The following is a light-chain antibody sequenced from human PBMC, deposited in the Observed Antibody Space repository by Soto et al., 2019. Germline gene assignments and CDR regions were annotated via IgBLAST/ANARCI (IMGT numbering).Light chain of an antibody. V-gene: IGLV2-11*01. CDR1: SSDVGGYNY. CDR3: CLDAGSCVV. Sequence: QSALTQPRSVSGSPGQSVTISCTGTSSDVGGYNYVSWYQQHPGKAPKLMIYDVSKRPSGVPDRFSGSKSGNTASLTISGLQAEDEADYYCCLDAGSCVVFGGGTTLTVL. CDR2: DVS. J-gene: IGLJ2*01.